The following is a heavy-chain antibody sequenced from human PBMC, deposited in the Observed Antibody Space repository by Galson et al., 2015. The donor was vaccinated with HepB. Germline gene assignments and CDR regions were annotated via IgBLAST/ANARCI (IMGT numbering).Heavy chain of an antibody. J-gene: IGHJ3*01. D-gene: IGHD5-18*01. V-gene: IGHV3-15*01. CDR1: GFPFTKAW. Sequence: SLRLSCAASGFPFTKAWMRWVRQAPGKGLEWIGRIKSEADGGTIGYAAPVQGRFTISRDDSKNTLYLQMNSLRTEDTAVYYCTTAGATVDTGGAFDLWGQGTTVTVSS. CDR2: IKSEADGGTI. CDR3: TTAGATVDTGGAFDL.